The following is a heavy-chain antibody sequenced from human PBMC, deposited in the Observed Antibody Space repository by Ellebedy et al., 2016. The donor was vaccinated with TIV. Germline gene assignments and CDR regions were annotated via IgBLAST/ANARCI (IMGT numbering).Heavy chain of an antibody. CDR1: GFTFSSYG. CDR3: ARDGPRIGAPLYYYYYGMDV. V-gene: IGHV3-7*01. J-gene: IGHJ6*02. CDR2: IKQDGSEK. D-gene: IGHD6-13*01. Sequence: GGSLRLSXAASGFTFSSYGMHWVRQAPGKGLEWVANIKQDGSEKYYVDSVKGRYTISRDNAKNSLYLQMNSLRAEDTAVYYCARDGPRIGAPLYYYYYGMDVWGQGTTVTVSS.